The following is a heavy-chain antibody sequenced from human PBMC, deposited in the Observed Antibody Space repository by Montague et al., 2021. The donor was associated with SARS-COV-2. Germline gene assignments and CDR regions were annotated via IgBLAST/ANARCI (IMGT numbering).Heavy chain of an antibody. CDR3: SRGYCGGGSCYVFDY. D-gene: IGHD2-15*01. Sequence: CAISGDSVSSHRVAWNWIRQSPGRGLEWLGRTYYRSKWYNDYAVXXECRITINPDTSKNQFSLQLKSVTPEDTAVYYCSRGYCGGGSCYVFDYWGQGTLVTVSS. CDR2: TYYRSKWYN. J-gene: IGHJ4*02. V-gene: IGHV6-1*01. CDR1: GDSVSSHRVA.